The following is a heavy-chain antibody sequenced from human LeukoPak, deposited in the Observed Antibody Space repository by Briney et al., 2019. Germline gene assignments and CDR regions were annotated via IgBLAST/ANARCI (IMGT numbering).Heavy chain of an antibody. CDR1: GFTVSSNY. V-gene: IGHV3-11*06. CDR2: ISSSSSYT. CDR3: ARDSSSSSGGHFDY. Sequence: GGSLRLSCAASGFTVSSNYMSWVRQAPGKGLEWVSYISSSSSYTNYADSVKGRFTISRDNAKNSLYLQMNSLRAEDTAVYYCARDSSSSSGGHFDYWGQGTLVTVSS. J-gene: IGHJ4*02. D-gene: IGHD6-6*01.